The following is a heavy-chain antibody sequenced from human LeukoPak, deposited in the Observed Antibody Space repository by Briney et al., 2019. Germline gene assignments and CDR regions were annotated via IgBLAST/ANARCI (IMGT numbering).Heavy chain of an antibody. D-gene: IGHD3-22*01. CDR1: WDSVSSNRAA. CDR2: TYYRSKWYN. J-gene: IGHJ4*02. CDR3: ARDRAYYDRSGYPPAIDY. V-gene: IGHV6-1*01. Sequence: SQTLSLTCAISWDSVSSNRAAWNWIRESPLRGLEWLGRTYYRSKWYNDYAVSVKSRITINPDTSKNQFSLQLNSVTPEDTAVYYCARDRAYYDRSGYPPAIDYWGQGTLVTVSS.